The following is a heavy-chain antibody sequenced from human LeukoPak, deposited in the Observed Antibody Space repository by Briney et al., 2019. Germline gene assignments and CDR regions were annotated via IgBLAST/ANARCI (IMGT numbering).Heavy chain of an antibody. CDR1: GYSISSSSYY. J-gene: IGHJ4*02. CDR2: VYYSGSA. V-gene: IGHV4-39*01. CDR3: ARPRGDSYGYVDY. Sequence: SETLSLTCAVSGYSISSSSYYWGWFRQPPGKGPEWIGSVYYSGSAYYNPSLKSRVTISVDTSKNQFSLRLSSVTAADTAVYYCARPRGDSYGYVDYWGQGTLVTVSS. D-gene: IGHD5-18*01.